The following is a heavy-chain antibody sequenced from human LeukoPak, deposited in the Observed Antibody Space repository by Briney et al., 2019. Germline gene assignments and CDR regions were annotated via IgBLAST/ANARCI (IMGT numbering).Heavy chain of an antibody. V-gene: IGHV3-21*01. CDR1: GFTFSSYS. J-gene: IGHJ5*02. D-gene: IGHD6-13*01. CDR2: VSSSSSYI. Sequence: GGSLRLSCAASGFTFSSYSMNWVRQAPGKGLEWVSSVSSSSSYIYYADSVKGRFTISRDNAKNSLYLQMNSLRAEDTAVYYCARRRIAAAEVDPWGQGTLVTVSS. CDR3: ARRRIAAAEVDP.